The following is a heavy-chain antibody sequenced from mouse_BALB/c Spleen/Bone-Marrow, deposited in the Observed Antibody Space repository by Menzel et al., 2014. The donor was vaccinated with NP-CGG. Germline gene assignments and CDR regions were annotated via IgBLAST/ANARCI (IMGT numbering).Heavy chain of an antibody. V-gene: IGHV5-17*02. CDR2: ISSGSTTI. Sequence: DVMLVESGGGLVQPGGSRKLSCAASGFAFSSFGMHWVRQAPEKALEWVAYISSGSTTIFYADTMKGRFTISRDNPKNTLFLQMTSLRSEDTAMYYCTRGGNWDDFDYGGQGTTLTVSS. J-gene: IGHJ2*01. CDR3: TRGGNWDDFDY. CDR1: GFAFSSFG. D-gene: IGHD4-1*01.